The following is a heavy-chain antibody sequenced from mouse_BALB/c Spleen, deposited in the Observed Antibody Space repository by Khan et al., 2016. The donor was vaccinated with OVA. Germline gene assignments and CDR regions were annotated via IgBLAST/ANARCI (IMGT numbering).Heavy chain of an antibody. CDR3: ARSVTITTVVATDFDY. D-gene: IGHD1-1*01. V-gene: IGHV3-2*02. CDR2: ISYSGRT. CDR1: GYSITSDYA. Sequence: EVQLQESGPGLVKPSQSLSLTCTVTGYSITSDYAWNWIRQFPGNKLEWMGYISYSGRTSYNPSLKSRISITRYTSKNQFFLQLNSVTTEDTATYYCARSVTITTVVATDFDYWGQGTTLTGSS. J-gene: IGHJ2*01.